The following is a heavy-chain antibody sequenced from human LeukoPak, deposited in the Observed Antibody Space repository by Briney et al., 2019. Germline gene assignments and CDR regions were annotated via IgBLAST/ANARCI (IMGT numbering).Heavy chain of an antibody. J-gene: IGHJ4*02. CDR3: ARVGSSWDADY. CDR2: ISGSGGST. D-gene: IGHD6-13*01. Sequence: GGSLRLSCAASGFTFSSYAMSWVRQAPGKGLEWVSAISGSGGSTYYADSVKGRFTISRDNAKNSLYLQMNSLRAEDTAVYYCARVGSSWDADYWGQGTLVTVSS. CDR1: GFTFSSYA. V-gene: IGHV3-23*01.